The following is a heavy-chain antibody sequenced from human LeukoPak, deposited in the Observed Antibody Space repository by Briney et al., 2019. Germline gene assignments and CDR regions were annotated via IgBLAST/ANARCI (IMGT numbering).Heavy chain of an antibody. CDR1: GYPISSGYC. J-gene: IGHJ4*02. CDR2: IYHSGST. Sequence: SETLSLTCAVSGYPISSGYCWGWIRQPPGKGLEWIGSIYHSGSTYYNPSLKSRVTISVDTSKNQFSLKLSSVTAADTALYYCARVATTTIPPQRPFDYWGQGTLVTVSS. V-gene: IGHV4-38-2*01. D-gene: IGHD5-12*01. CDR3: ARVATTTIPPQRPFDY.